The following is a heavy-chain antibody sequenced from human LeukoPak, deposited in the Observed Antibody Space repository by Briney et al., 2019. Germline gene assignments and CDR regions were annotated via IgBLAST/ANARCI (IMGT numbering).Heavy chain of an antibody. CDR1: XYTLTXLS. CDR2: FDPEDGET. D-gene: IGHD2-2*01. J-gene: IGHJ4*02. Sequence: VTVSCXVSXYTLTXLSMHWVRQAPGKGLEWMGGFDPEDGETIYAQKFQGRVTMTEDTSTDTAYMELSSLRSEDTAVYYCYTVVVPGQLDFDYWGQGTLVTVSS. CDR3: YTVVVPGQLDFDY. V-gene: IGHV1-24*01.